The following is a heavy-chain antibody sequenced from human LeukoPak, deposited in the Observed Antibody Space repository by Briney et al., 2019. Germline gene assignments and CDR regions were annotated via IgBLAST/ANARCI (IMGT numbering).Heavy chain of an antibody. CDR1: GGSFSGYY. CDR3: ARLEDCSSTSCLGWFDP. J-gene: IGHJ5*02. Sequence: SETLSLTCAVYGGSFSGYYWSWIRQPPGKGLEWIGEINHSGSTNYNPSLKSRVTISVDTSKNQFSLKLSSVTAADTAVYYCARLEDCSSTSCLGWFDPWGQGTLVTASS. CDR2: INHSGST. V-gene: IGHV4-34*01. D-gene: IGHD2-2*01.